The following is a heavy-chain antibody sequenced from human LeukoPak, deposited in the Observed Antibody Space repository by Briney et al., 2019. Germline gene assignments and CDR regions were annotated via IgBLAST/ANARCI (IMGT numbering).Heavy chain of an antibody. CDR2: ISGSGGST. CDR1: GFTFSSYA. V-gene: IGHV3-23*01. CDR3: AKGAILTGYYLYYFDY. D-gene: IGHD3-9*01. J-gene: IGHJ4*02. Sequence: GGSLRLSCAASGFTFSSYAMSWVRQAPGKGLEWVSAISGSGGSTYYADSVKRRFTISRDNSKNTLYLQMNSLRAEDTAVYYCAKGAILTGYYLYYFDYWGQGTLVTVSS.